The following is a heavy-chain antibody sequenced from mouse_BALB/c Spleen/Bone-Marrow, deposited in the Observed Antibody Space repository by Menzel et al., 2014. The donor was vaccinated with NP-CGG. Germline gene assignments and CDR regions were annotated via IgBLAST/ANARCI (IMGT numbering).Heavy chain of an antibody. V-gene: IGHV5-17*02. CDR1: GFTFSSFG. CDR3: ARGGNWDDFDV. J-gene: IGHJ1*01. Sequence: EVKLVESGGGLVQPGGSRKLSCAASGFTFSSFGMHWVRQAPEKGLEWVAYISSGSTAICYADTVKGRFTISRDNPKNTLFLQMTSLRSEDTAMYYCARGGNWDDFDVWGAVTTVTVSS. D-gene: IGHD4-1*01. CDR2: ISSGSTAI.